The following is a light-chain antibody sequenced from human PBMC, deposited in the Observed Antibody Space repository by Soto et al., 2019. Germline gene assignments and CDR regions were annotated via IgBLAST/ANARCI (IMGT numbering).Light chain of an antibody. V-gene: IGKV1-5*01. J-gene: IGKJ5*01. CDR1: QSISRW. CDR3: QQYNNYST. CDR2: DAS. Sequence: DIQLTQSPSTLPASVGDRVAITCRASQSISRWLAWYQQKPGKAPKALIYDASTLRSGVPSRLSGGGSGTEFTLTISSMKPDDFATYYCQQYNNYSTFGHGTRLEIK.